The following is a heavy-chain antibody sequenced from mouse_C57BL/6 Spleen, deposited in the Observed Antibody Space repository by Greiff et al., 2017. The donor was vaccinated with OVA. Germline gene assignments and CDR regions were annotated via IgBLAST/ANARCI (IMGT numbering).Heavy chain of an antibody. V-gene: IGHV1-18*01. CDR3: ARHGRLRPFDY. CDR1: GYTFTDYN. CDR2: INPNYGGT. J-gene: IGHJ2*01. Sequence: EVQLQQSGPELVKPGASVKISCKASGYTFTDYNMDWVKQSHGKSLEWIGVINPNYGGTIYNQKFKGKATLTVDKSSSPAYMELRSLTSEDTAVDYCARHGRLRPFDYWGQGTTLTVSS. D-gene: IGHD3-2*02.